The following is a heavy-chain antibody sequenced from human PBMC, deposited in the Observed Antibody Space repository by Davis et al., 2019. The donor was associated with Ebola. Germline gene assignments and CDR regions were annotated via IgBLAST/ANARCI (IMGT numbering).Heavy chain of an antibody. CDR1: GDSLSGSY. Sequence: MPSETLSLTCSVSGDSLSGSYWSWIRQPPGKGLEWIGYIYHSESSNYNPSLKSRVTISVDTSKNHFSLKLSSVTAADTAVYYCARDSRWLVPGTYYYYGMDVWGQGTTVTVSS. D-gene: IGHD6-19*01. CDR2: IYHSESS. V-gene: IGHV4-59*01. J-gene: IGHJ6*02. CDR3: ARDSRWLVPGTYYYYGMDV.